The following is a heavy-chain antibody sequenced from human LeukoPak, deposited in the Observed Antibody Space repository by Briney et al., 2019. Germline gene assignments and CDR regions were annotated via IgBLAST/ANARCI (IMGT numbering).Heavy chain of an antibody. V-gene: IGHV3-7*03. Sequence: QSGGSLRLSCAASGFTFSSYWMNWARQAPGKGLEWVASINHNGNVNYYVDSVKGRFTISRDNAKTSMYLQMSNLRAEDTAVYFCERRGGLHVWGQGPTVTVSS. CDR2: INHNGNVN. J-gene: IGHJ6*02. CDR1: GFTFSSYW. D-gene: IGHD3-10*01. CDR3: ERRGGLHV.